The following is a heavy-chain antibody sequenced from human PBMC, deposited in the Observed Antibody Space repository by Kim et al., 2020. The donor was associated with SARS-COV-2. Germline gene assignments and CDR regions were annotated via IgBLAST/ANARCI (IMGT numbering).Heavy chain of an antibody. CDR3: ARTYGSGSYFYRYYYGMDV. CDR2: IYPGDSDT. CDR1: GYSFTSYW. V-gene: IGHV5-51*01. J-gene: IGHJ6*02. D-gene: IGHD3-10*01. Sequence: GESLQISCKGSGYSFTSYWIGWVRQMPGKGLEWMGIIYPGDSDTRYSPSFQGQVTISADKSISTAYLQWSSLKASDTAMYYCARTYGSGSYFYRYYYGMDVWGQGTTVTVSS.